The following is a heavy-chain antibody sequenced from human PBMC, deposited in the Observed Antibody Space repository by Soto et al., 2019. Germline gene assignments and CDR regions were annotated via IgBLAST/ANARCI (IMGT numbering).Heavy chain of an antibody. V-gene: IGHV3-30*03. J-gene: IGHJ4*02. CDR3: ATDINSARDGYHYGADY. Sequence: QVHLVESGGGVVQPGRSLRLSCAASGFTFSTYGIHWVRQAPGEGLEWVAIISYDGSDKWYVDSVKGRFTVSRDNSKNTLYLQMNSLRPEDTAIYYCATDINSARDGYHYGADYWGQGTLVTVSS. CDR1: GFTFSTYG. D-gene: IGHD5-18*01. CDR2: ISYDGSDK.